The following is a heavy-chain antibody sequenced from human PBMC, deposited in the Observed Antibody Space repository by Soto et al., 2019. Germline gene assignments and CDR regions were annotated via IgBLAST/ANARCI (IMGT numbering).Heavy chain of an antibody. CDR2: ISFDGRSR. CDR3: VKEFRQYGDYPNCFDA. J-gene: IGHJ5*02. D-gene: IGHD2-21*02. CDR1: GFTFSATG. Sequence: QVQLVESGGGVVQPGRSLRLSCSASGFTFSATGMHWVRQAPGKGLEWVALISFDGRSRYYADYVKGRFSTSRDNANNIVYLQMNSLRDDDTAVYYCVKEFRQYGDYPNCFDAWGQGTLVTVSS. V-gene: IGHV3-30*18.